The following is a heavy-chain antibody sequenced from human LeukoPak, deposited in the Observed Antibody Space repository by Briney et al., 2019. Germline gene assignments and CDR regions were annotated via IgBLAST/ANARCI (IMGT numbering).Heavy chain of an antibody. CDR1: GGTFSTYA. CDR3: ASGEQYCTTTTCSLNWFDP. J-gene: IGHJ5*02. CDR2: IIPLLDIA. V-gene: IGHV1-69*04. D-gene: IGHD2-2*01. Sequence: GGSLRLSCAASGGTFSTYAFNWLRQAPGQGLEWMGRIIPLLDIAEYAQKFQGRVTITADKSTNTAYMDLSSLRSEDTAVYYCASGEQYCTTTTCSLNWFDPWGQGTLVTVSS.